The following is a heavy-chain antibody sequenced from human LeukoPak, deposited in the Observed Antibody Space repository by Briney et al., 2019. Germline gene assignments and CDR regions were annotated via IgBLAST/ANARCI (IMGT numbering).Heavy chain of an antibody. CDR3: ARDAYCGGDCYFGYYGMDV. Sequence: KPGGSLRLSCAAPGFTFSSYAMSWVRQAPGKGLEWVSSISSYSYIYYADSVKGRFTVSRDNANNSLYLQMNSLRAEDTAVYYCARDAYCGGDCYFGYYGMDVWGQGTTVTVSS. V-gene: IGHV3-21*01. J-gene: IGHJ6*02. CDR2: ISSYSYI. CDR1: GFTFSSYA. D-gene: IGHD2-21*02.